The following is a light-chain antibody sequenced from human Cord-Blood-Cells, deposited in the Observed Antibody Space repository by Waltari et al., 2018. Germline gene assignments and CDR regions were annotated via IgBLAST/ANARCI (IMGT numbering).Light chain of an antibody. V-gene: IGKV4-1*01. CDR1: QRVLYSSNDKNY. Sequence: DVVMTQSSDSLAVSLGGGATINSKSSQRVLYSSNDKNYLAWYQQKPGQPPKLLIYWASTRESGVPDRFSGSGSGTDFTLTISSLQAEDVAVYYCQQYYSTPPWTFGQGTKVEIK. J-gene: IGKJ1*01. CDR3: QQYYSTPPWT. CDR2: WAS.